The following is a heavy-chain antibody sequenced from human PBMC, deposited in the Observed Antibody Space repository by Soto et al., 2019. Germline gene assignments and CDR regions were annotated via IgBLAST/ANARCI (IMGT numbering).Heavy chain of an antibody. Sequence: SETLSLTCTVSGGSISSYYWSWIRQPPGKGLEWIGYIYYSGSTNYNPSLKSRVTISVDTSKNQFSLKLSSVTAADTAVYYCARDRESGYYGYYYYYGMDVWGQGTTVTVS. D-gene: IGHD3-3*01. CDR2: IYYSGST. CDR3: ARDRESGYYGYYYYYGMDV. V-gene: IGHV4-59*01. J-gene: IGHJ6*02. CDR1: GGSISSYY.